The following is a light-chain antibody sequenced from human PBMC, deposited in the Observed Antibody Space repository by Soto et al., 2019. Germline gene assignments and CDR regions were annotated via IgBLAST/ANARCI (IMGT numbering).Light chain of an antibody. Sequence: DIMMTQSPATLSVSPGERATISCRASQSISNNLTWYQQKPGQAPRLLIYDAFTRATGVPARFSGSGSGTDFTLTISSLQSEDIAVYFCQQYNNRPPPFGQGTKLEIK. CDR1: QSISNN. V-gene: IGKV3-15*01. CDR3: QQYNNRPPP. CDR2: DAF. J-gene: IGKJ2*01.